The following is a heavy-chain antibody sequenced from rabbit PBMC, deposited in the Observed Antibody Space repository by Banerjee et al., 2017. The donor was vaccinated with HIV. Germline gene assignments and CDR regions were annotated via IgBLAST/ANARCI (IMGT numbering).Heavy chain of an antibody. CDR2: IYAGSSGST. CDR1: GIDFSSYYY. CDR3: ARRDGGYVAYGYAYYGMDL. Sequence: QQQLEESGGGLVKPGGTLTLTCKASGIDFSSYYYMCWVRQAPGKGLELIACIYAGSSGSTYYTSWAKGRFTISKTSSTTVTLQMTSLTAADTATYFCARRDGGYVAYGYAYYGMDLWGPGTLVTVS. V-gene: IGHV1S45*01. D-gene: IGHD6-1*01. J-gene: IGHJ6*01.